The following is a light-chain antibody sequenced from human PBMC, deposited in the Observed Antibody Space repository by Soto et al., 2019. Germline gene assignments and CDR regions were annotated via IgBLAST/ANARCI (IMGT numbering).Light chain of an antibody. CDR1: SYNIGAGYD. CDR2: GNS. V-gene: IGLV1-40*01. CDR3: QSYDSSLSGSVV. J-gene: IGLJ2*01. Sequence: QSVLTQARSVSGAPGQRVTISCTGSSYNIGAGYDVHWYQQLPGTAPKLLIYGNSNRPSGVPDRFSGSKSGTSASLAITGLQAEDEADYYCQSYDSSLSGSVVFGGGTKLTVL.